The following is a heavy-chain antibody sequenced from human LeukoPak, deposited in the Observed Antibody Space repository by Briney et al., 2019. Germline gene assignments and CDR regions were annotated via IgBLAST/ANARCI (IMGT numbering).Heavy chain of an antibody. CDR3: ARVYKRILTGSYGMDV. CDR2: IYYSGST. CDR1: GGSISSSSYY. Sequence: PSETLSLTCTVSGGSISSSSYYWGWIRQPPGKGLEWIGGIYYSGSTYYNPSLKSRVTISVDTSKNQFSLKLSSVTAADTAVYYCARVYKRILTGSYGMDVWGQGTTVTVSS. V-gene: IGHV4-39*07. D-gene: IGHD3-9*01. J-gene: IGHJ6*02.